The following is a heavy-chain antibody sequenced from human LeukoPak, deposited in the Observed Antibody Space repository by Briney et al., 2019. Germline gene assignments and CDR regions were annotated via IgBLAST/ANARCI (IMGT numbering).Heavy chain of an antibody. V-gene: IGHV3-66*01. Sequence: PGGSLRLSCAASGFTFSSYAMSWVRQAPGKGLEWVSVIYSGGNTYYADSVEGRFTISRDKSKNSLFLQMNNLRVEDTALYYCVYGDFVKTVNYFDYWGQGTLVTVSS. J-gene: IGHJ4*02. CDR3: VYGDFVKTVNYFDY. CDR1: GFTFSSYA. D-gene: IGHD4-17*01. CDR2: IYSGGNT.